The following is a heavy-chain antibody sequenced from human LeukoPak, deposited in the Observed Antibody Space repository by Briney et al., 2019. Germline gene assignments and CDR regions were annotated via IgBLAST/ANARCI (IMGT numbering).Heavy chain of an antibody. J-gene: IGHJ3*02. V-gene: IGHV4-59*01. CDR2: IYYSGST. CDR3: ARGRFLDAFDI. Sequence: PSETLSLTCTVAGGSISSYYWSWIRQPPGKGLEWIGYIYYSGSTKYKPSLKSRVAISVDTSKNQFSLKLSSVTAADTAVYYCARGRFLDAFDIWGQGTMVTVSS. D-gene: IGHD3-3*01. CDR1: GGSISSYY.